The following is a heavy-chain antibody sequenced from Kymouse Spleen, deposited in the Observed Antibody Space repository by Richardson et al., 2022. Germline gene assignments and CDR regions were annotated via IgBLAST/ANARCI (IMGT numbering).Heavy chain of an antibody. V-gene: IGHV4-39*01. J-gene: IGHJ5*02. D-gene: IGHD1-26*01. CDR1: GGSISSSSYY. Sequence: QLQLQESGPGLVKPSETLSLTCTVSGGSISSSSYYWGWIRQPPGKGLEWIGSIYYSGSTYYNPSLKSRVTISVDTSKNQFSLKLSSVTAADTAVYYCARQNGAPNWFDPWGQGTLVTVSS. CDR2: IYYSGST. CDR3: ARQNGAPNWFDP.